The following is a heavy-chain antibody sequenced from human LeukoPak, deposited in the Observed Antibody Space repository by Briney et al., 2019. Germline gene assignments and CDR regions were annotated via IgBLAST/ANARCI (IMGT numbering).Heavy chain of an antibody. V-gene: IGHV3-48*03. CDR3: SRAGGSRWCLDC. CDR2: ISTSDTTI. J-gene: IGHJ4*02. CDR1: GFTFSSYK. D-gene: IGHD6-13*01. Sequence: GGSLRLSCAASGFTFSSYKINWVRQAPGKGLEWVSYISTSDTTIYYADSVKGRFTISRDNAKNSLYLQMNSLRVEDTAVYSCSRAGGSRWCLDCWGQGTLVTVSS.